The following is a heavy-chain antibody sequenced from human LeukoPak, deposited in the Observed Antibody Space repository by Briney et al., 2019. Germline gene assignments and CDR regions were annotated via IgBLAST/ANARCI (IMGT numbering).Heavy chain of an antibody. J-gene: IGHJ4*02. CDR3: AKDTYSYDSSGYTPAVGY. V-gene: IGHV3-23*01. D-gene: IGHD3-22*01. CDR2: ISGSGGST. CDR1: GFTFSSYA. Sequence: GGSLRLSCAASGFTFSSYAMCWVRQAPGKGLEWVSAISGSGGSTYYADSVKGRFTISRDNSKNTLYLQMNSLRAEDTAAYYCAKDTYSYDSSGYTPAVGYWGQGTLVTVSS.